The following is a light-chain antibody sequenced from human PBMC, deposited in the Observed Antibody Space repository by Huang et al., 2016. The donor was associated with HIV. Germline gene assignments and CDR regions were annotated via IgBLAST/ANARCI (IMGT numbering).Light chain of an antibody. V-gene: IGKV2-28*01. CDR3: MQSLQIPYT. J-gene: IGKJ2*01. CDR1: QRLLHRNGLNY. CDR2: VAS. Sequence: EIVITQSPLSLTVAPGEPASIACRSSQRLLHRNGLNYVDWYRQKPGQSPQLLIHVASSRASGVPDRFSGGGSGTNFSLKIDRVEAEDTGMYYCMQSLQIPYTFGQGTKVEIK.